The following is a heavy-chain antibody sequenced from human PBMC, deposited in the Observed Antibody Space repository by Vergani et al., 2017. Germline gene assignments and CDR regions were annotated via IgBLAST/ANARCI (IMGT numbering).Heavy chain of an antibody. J-gene: IGHJ6*02. CDR1: DSSIMTNPY. CDR2: IHHSGDT. V-gene: IGHV4-38-2*01. D-gene: IGHD3-10*01. Sequence: QVQLQESGPGLVKPSETLTLTCDVSDSSIMTNPYWGWFRQSPGKGLEWIGCIHHSGDTHYNSSLKRRVSISIVSSSNFFLRLASVTAADTAIYYCARHRGSGRFFPSSTFYGMDVWGHGTTGTVSS. CDR3: ARHRGSGRFFPSSTFYGMDV.